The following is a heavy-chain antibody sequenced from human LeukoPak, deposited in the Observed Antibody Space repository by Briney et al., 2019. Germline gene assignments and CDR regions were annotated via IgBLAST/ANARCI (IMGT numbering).Heavy chain of an antibody. Sequence: GASVKVSCKASGYTFTSYYMHRVRQAPGQGLEWVGIINPSGGSAIYAQNFQGRVTMTRDTSTSTVYMELSSLRSEDTAVYYCARGAGRFSFDPWGQGTLVTASS. J-gene: IGHJ5*02. V-gene: IGHV1-46*01. D-gene: IGHD3-3*01. CDR1: GYTFTSYY. CDR3: ARGAGRFSFDP. CDR2: INPSGGSA.